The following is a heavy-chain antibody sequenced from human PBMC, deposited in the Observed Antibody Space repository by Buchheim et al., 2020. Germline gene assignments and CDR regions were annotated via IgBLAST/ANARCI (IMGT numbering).Heavy chain of an antibody. CDR3: ASRPRTIAARPNDWFDP. CDR1: GGTFSSYA. CDR2: IIPIFGTA. Sequence: QVQLVQSGAEVKKPGSSVKVSCKASGGTFSSYAISWVRQAPGQGLEWMGGIIPIFGTANYAQKLQGRVTITADKSTSTAYMELSSLRSEDTAVYYCASRPRTIAARPNDWFDPWGQGTL. D-gene: IGHD6-6*01. V-gene: IGHV1-69*06. J-gene: IGHJ5*02.